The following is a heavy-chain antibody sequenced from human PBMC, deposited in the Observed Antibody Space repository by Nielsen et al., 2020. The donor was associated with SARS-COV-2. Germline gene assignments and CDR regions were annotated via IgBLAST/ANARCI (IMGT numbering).Heavy chain of an antibody. CDR2: IYYSGST. Sequence: SETLSLTCTVSGGSISSSSYYWGWIRQPPGKGLEWIGSIYYSGSTYYNPSLKSRVTISVDTSKNQFSLKLSSVTAADTAVYYCARAHCSSTSCRNYYYYYGMDVWGQGTTVTVSS. CDR3: ARAHCSSTSCRNYYYYYGMDV. V-gene: IGHV4-39*07. J-gene: IGHJ6*02. CDR1: GGSISSSSYY. D-gene: IGHD2-2*01.